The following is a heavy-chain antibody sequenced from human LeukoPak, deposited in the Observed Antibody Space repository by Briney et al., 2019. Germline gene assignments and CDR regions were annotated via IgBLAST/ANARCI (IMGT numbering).Heavy chain of an antibody. CDR3: ARGRSYYGSGSYNY. Sequence: SETLSLTCAVYGGSYSGYYWSWIRQPPGKGLEWIGEINHSGSTNYNPSLKSRVTISVDTSKNQFSLKLSSVTAADTAVYYCARGRSYYGSGSYNYWGQGTLATVSS. D-gene: IGHD3-10*01. CDR2: INHSGST. V-gene: IGHV4-34*01. J-gene: IGHJ4*02. CDR1: GGSYSGYY.